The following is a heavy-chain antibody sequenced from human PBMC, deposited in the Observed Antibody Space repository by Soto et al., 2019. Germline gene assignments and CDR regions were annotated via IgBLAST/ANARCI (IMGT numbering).Heavy chain of an antibody. Sequence: QVQLVESGGGVVQPGRSLRLSCAASGFTFSSYGMQWVRQAPGKGLDWMAVISNEGDYQYYADSVKVRFTISRDNSKNTRSLQMNTLRPEDTGVYFFAKSRAGSSWYMIESWGQGTLVTVSS. CDR3: AKSRAGSSWYMIES. CDR1: GFTFSSYG. CDR2: ISNEGDYQ. J-gene: IGHJ5*02. V-gene: IGHV3-30*18. D-gene: IGHD6-13*01.